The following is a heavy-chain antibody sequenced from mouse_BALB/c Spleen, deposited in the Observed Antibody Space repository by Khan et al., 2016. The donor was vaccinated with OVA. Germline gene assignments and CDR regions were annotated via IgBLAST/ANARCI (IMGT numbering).Heavy chain of an antibody. Sequence: QVQLQQSGAELARPGASVKMSCKASGYTFTSYTIHWIKLRPGQGLEWIGFINPSKGYTNYNQKFKDKATLTADKSSTTVYMQLSSLTSDDSAVYNCVRDGAYHRNDGWFAYWGQGTLVTVSA. V-gene: IGHV1-4*01. CDR2: INPSKGYT. CDR3: VRDGAYHRNDGWFAY. D-gene: IGHD2-14*01. CDR1: GYTFTSYT. J-gene: IGHJ3*01.